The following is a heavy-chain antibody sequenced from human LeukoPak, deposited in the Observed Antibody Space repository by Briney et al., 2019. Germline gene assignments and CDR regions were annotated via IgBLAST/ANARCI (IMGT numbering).Heavy chain of an antibody. CDR1: GGSINGYY. V-gene: IGHV4-34*01. Sequence: PSETLSLTCAVYGGSINGYYWSWIRQPPGKGLEWVGEIHYTGGTSYNPSLKSRATISIDTSKNQLSLKLSSVTAADTAVYYCARGNILSGYCFDFWGQGALVTVSS. D-gene: IGHD3-9*01. CDR2: IHYTGGT. J-gene: IGHJ4*02. CDR3: ARGNILSGYCFDF.